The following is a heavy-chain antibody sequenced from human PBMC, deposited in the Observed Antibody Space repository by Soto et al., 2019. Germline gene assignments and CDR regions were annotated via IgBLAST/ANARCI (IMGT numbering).Heavy chain of an antibody. CDR2: IFFTGSA. V-gene: IGHV4-61*01. Sequence: QVQLQESGPGLVRPSETLSLTCTVSGGSVSTGSYDWSWIRQPPGKGLEWIGKIFFTGSAHYNPSLRNRVTMSVDTSKDQFSLTLTSVTAADTAVYYCARDGHGMDVWGQATTVTVSS. CDR3: ARDGHGMDV. J-gene: IGHJ6*02. CDR1: GGSVSTGSYD.